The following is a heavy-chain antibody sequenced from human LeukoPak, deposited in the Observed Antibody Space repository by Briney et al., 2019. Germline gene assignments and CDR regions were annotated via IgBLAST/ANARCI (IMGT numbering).Heavy chain of an antibody. CDR1: GGSISSYY. CDR3: ARARNIAAAGTYAFDI. Sequence: SETLSLTCTVSGGSISSYYWSWIRQPPGKGLEWIGYIYYSGSTNYNPSLKSRVTISVDTSKDQFSLKLSSVTAADTAVYYCARARNIAAAGTYAFDIWGRGTMVTVSS. CDR2: IYYSGST. V-gene: IGHV4-59*01. J-gene: IGHJ3*02. D-gene: IGHD6-13*01.